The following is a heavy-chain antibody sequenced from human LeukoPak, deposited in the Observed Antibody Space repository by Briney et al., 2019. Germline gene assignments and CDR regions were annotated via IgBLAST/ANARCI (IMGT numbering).Heavy chain of an antibody. Sequence: SETLSLTCTVSGGSISSGSYYWSWIRQPAGKGLEWIGRIYTSGSTNYNPSLKSRVTISVDTSKNQFSLKLSSVTAADTAVYYCARAGGADRYYFDYWGQGTLVTVSS. D-gene: IGHD3-16*01. CDR3: ARAGGADRYYFDY. CDR1: GGSISSGSYY. J-gene: IGHJ4*02. V-gene: IGHV4-61*02. CDR2: IYTSGST.